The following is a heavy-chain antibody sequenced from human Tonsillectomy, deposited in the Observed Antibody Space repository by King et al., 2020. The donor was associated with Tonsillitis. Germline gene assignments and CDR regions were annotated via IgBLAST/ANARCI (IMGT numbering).Heavy chain of an antibody. V-gene: IGHV1-69*01. J-gene: IGHJ4*02. CDR1: GGTFSSFA. CDR3: ARVPDWSGGSGDGGYDY. Sequence: VQLVESGAEVKKPGSSVKVSCKASGGTFSSFAITWVRQAPGQGLEWMGGIIPIYGTANHAQRFQGRVTITADESTSTAYMELSSLSSEDTAVYYCARVPDWSGGSGDGGYDYWGQGTLVTVSS. D-gene: IGHD2-15*01. CDR2: IIPIYGTA.